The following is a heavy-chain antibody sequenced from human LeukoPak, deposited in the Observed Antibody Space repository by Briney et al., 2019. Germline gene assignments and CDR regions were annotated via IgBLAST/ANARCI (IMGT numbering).Heavy chain of an antibody. Sequence: SETLSLTCTVSGYSISTSYYWGWIRQPPGKGLEWIGSIYHGGITYYNPSLKSRVTISVDTSKNQFSLKVSSVTAADTAVYYCARVDSNYYSYYHMDVWGKGTTVTVSS. CDR3: ARVDSNYYSYYHMDV. D-gene: IGHD4-11*01. V-gene: IGHV4-38-2*02. J-gene: IGHJ6*03. CDR1: GYSISTSYY. CDR2: IYHGGIT.